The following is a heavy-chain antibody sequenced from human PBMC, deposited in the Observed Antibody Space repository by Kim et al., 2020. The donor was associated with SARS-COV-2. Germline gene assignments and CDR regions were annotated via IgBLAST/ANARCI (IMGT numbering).Heavy chain of an antibody. CDR3: ARHWRIHYYGSGRAYY. CDR2: IYYIGST. D-gene: IGHD3-10*01. J-gene: IGHJ4*02. CDR1: GRSISSSSYY. V-gene: IGHV4-39*01. Sequence: SETLSPTCTVSGRSISSSSYYWGWIRQPPVKGLDGIGSIYYIGSTYYNPSLKSRVTISVDTSENQFSLKLSYVTAAGTAVYYCARHWRIHYYGSGRAYYWGQGTLVTVSS.